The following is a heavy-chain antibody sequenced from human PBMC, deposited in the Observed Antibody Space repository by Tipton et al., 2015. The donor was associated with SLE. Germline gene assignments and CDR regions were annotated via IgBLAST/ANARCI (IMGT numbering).Heavy chain of an antibody. CDR2: IYTSGST. D-gene: IGHD3-22*01. CDR1: GGSISSYY. J-gene: IGHJ2*01. V-gene: IGHV4-4*07. CDR3: ARDRVYYYDSSGGDWYFDL. Sequence: TLSLTCTVSGGSISSYYWSWIRQPAGKGLEWIGRIYTSGSTNYNPSLKSRVTMSVDTSKNQFSLKLSSVTAADTAVYYCARDRVYYYDSSGGDWYFDLWGRGTLVTVSS.